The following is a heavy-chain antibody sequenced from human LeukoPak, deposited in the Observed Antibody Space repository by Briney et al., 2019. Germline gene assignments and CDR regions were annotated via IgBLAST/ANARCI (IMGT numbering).Heavy chain of an antibody. CDR1: GSSFTSYW. CDR3: ARLVHYDFWSGLDDY. CDR2: IYPGDSDT. Sequence: GASLQISCQGSGSSFTSYWIGWVRQLPGKGLEWMGIIYPGDSDTRYSPSFQGQVTISADKSISTAYLQWSRLKASDTAMYYCARLVHYDFWSGLDDYWGQGTLVTVSS. D-gene: IGHD3-3*01. V-gene: IGHV5-51*01. J-gene: IGHJ4*02.